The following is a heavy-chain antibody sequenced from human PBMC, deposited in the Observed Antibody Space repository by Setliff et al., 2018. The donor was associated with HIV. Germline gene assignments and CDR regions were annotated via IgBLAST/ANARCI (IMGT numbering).Heavy chain of an antibody. CDR2: IKGDGSET. Sequence: GGSLRLSCAASGFNFRSYGMTWVRQAPGKRPEWVANIKGDGSETYYVDSVKGRFTISRDNAKNSLYLQMNSLRVEDTAVYYCARPFDQWGQGALVTVSS. V-gene: IGHV3-7*01. CDR3: ARPFDQ. J-gene: IGHJ4*02. CDR1: GFNFRSYG.